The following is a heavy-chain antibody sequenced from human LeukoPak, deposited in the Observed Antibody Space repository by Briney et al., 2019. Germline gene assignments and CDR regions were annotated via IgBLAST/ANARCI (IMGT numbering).Heavy chain of an antibody. Sequence: GGSLRLSCAASGFTFSSYAMHWVRQAPGKGLEWVAGISYDGSNKYYADSVKGRFTISRDNSKNTLYLQMNSLRAEDTAVYYCARVGNYYGSGSYYKSFDYWGQGTLVTVSS. J-gene: IGHJ4*02. CDR3: ARVGNYYGSGSYYKSFDY. CDR2: ISYDGSNK. V-gene: IGHV3-30-3*01. CDR1: GFTFSSYA. D-gene: IGHD3-10*01.